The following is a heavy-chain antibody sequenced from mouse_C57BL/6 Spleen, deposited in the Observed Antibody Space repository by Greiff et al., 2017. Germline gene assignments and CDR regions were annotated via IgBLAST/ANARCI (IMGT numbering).Heavy chain of an antibody. CDR1: GYTFTDYN. Sequence: VHVKQSGPELVKPGASVKMSCKASGYTFTDYNMHWVKQSHGKSLEWIGYINPNNGGTSYNQKFKGKATLTVNKSSSTAYMELRSLTSEDSAVYYCARDSNWFAYWGQGTLVTVSA. V-gene: IGHV1-22*01. D-gene: IGHD2-5*01. CDR2: INPNNGGT. CDR3: ARDSNWFAY. J-gene: IGHJ3*01.